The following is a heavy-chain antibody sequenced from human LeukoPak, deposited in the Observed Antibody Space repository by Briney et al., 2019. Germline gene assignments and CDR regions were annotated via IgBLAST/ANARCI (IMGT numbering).Heavy chain of an antibody. V-gene: IGHV3-23*01. J-gene: IGHJ3*02. Sequence: GGSLRLSCAASGFTFSSYAMSWVRQAPGKGLEWVSGMSGSGGSTYYADSVKGRFTISRDNSKNTLYLQMNSLRAEDTAVYYCAKDHVYDEAFDIWGQGTMVTVSS. CDR3: AKDHVYDEAFDI. CDR2: MSGSGGST. CDR1: GFTFSSYA. D-gene: IGHD1-14*01.